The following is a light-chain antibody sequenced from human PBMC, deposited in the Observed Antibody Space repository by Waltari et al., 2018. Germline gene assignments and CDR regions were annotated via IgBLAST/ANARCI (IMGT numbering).Light chain of an antibody. J-gene: IGLJ2*01. CDR1: SLRSYY. Sequence: SSELTQDPAVSVALGQTVRITCQGDSLRSYYASGYQQKPGQPPVLVIYGKNNRPAGIPDRFSGSSSGNTAALTITGAQAEDEADYYCNSRDSSGNRVFGGGPKLTVL. CDR3: NSRDSSGNRV. CDR2: GKN. V-gene: IGLV3-19*01.